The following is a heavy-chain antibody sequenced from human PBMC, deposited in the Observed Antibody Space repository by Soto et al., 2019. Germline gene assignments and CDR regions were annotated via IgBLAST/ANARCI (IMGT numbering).Heavy chain of an antibody. CDR3: ARGASEHYYLDY. D-gene: IGHD3-10*01. CDR2: INTDGSTT. CDR1: GFTFSSYW. J-gene: IGHJ4*02. Sequence: EVQLVESGGNLVQPGGSLRLSCAASGFTFSSYWIHWVRQPPGKGLLWVSRINTDGSTTNYADSVKGRFTISRDNAKNTLYLQMNSLRAEDTAVYYCARGASEHYYLDYWGQGALVTISS. V-gene: IGHV3-74*01.